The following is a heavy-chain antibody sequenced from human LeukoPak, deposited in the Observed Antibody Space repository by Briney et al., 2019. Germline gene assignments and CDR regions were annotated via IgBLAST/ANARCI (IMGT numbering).Heavy chain of an antibody. J-gene: IGHJ3*02. V-gene: IGHV4-38-2*02. Sequence: LSETLSLTCTVSGYSISSGYYWGWIRPPPEKGLEWIGTIHHGGNTYYNLSLESRLTISLDTSKNQFSLKLSSVTAADTALYFCARIRGYATTRDAFNICGQGTMVTVSS. CDR1: GYSISSGYY. CDR2: IHHGGNT. D-gene: IGHD3-16*01. CDR3: ARIRGYATTRDAFNI.